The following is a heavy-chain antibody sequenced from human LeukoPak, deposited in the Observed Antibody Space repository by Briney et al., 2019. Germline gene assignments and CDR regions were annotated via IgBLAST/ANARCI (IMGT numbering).Heavy chain of an antibody. CDR2: IYYSGST. V-gene: IGHV4-30-4*08. CDR3: ARDSATVVTDDAFDI. J-gene: IGHJ3*02. D-gene: IGHD4-23*01. CDR1: GVSISSGDYY. Sequence: SQTLSLTCTVSGVSISSGDYYWSWIRQPPGKGLEWIGYIYYSGSTYYNPSLKSRVTISVDTSKNQFSLKLSSVTAADTAVYYCARDSATVVTDDAFDIWGQGTMVTVSS.